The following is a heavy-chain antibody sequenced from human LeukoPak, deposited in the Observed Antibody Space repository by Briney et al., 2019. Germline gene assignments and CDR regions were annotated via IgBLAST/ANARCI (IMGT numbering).Heavy chain of an antibody. J-gene: IGHJ3*02. Sequence: GGSLRLSCAASGFTFSSYAMHWVRQAPGKGLEWVAVISYDGSNKYYADSVKGRFTISRDNSKNTLYLQMNSLRVEDTAVYYCARSGYQLAFDIWGQGTMVAVSS. D-gene: IGHD3-3*01. V-gene: IGHV3-30*14. CDR1: GFTFSSYA. CDR2: ISYDGSNK. CDR3: ARSGYQLAFDI.